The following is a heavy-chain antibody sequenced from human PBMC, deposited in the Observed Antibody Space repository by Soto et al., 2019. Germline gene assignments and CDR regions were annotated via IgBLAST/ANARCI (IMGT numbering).Heavy chain of an antibody. D-gene: IGHD6-19*01. J-gene: IGHJ4*02. CDR1: GGSISGSSYY. CDR2: IYYTGRT. CDR3: ASGGEGSIAVAG. V-gene: IGHV4-39*01. Sequence: LSLTCTVSGGSISGSSYYWGWIRQPPGKGLEWIGAIYYTGRTYYKPSLKSRVTISVDTSKNQFSLKLNSVSAADTAVYYCASGGEGSIAVAGWGQGTLVTVSS.